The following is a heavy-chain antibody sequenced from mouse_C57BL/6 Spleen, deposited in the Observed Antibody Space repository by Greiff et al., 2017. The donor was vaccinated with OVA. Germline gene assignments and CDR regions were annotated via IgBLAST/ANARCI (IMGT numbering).Heavy chain of an antibody. CDR1: GYSITSGYY. V-gene: IGHV3-6*01. CDR3: ARGGLRREGFDY. CDR2: ISYDGSN. J-gene: IGHJ2*01. D-gene: IGHD2-4*01. Sequence: ESGPGLVKPSQSLSLTCSVTGYSITSGYYWNWIRQFPGNKLEWMGYISYDGSNNYNPSLKNRIYITRDTSKNQFFLKLNSVTTEDTATYYCARGGLRREGFDYWGQGTTLTVSS.